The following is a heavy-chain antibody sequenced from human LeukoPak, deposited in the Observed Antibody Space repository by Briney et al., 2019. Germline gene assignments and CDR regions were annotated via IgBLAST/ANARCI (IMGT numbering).Heavy chain of an antibody. J-gene: IGHJ4*02. V-gene: IGHV3-30-3*01. D-gene: IGHD3-10*01. CDR1: GFTFSSYA. CDR3: ARDYYYGSGSYLDY. CDR2: ISYDGSNK. Sequence: GRSLRLSCAASGFTFSSYAMHWVRQAPGKGLEWVAVISYDGSNKYYADSVKGRFTISRDNSKNTLYLQMNSLRAEDTAVYYCARDYYYGSGSYLDYWGQGTLVTVSS.